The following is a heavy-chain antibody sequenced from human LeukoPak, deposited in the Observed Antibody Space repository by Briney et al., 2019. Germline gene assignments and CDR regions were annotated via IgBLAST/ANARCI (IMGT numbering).Heavy chain of an antibody. D-gene: IGHD5-18*01. Sequence: GGSLRLSCAASGFAFSSYWMTWVRQAPGRGLEWVASLNEDGSKRSYVGSVKGRFTISRDNAQNSVFLQMNSLTAEDTAVYYCARAVTSMDGYWGQGTLVTVSS. J-gene: IGHJ4*02. CDR3: ARAVTSMDGY. CDR2: LNEDGSKR. CDR1: GFAFSSYW. V-gene: IGHV3-7*03.